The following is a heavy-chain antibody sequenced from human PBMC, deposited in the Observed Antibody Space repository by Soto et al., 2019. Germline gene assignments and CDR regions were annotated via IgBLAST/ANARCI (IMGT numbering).Heavy chain of an antibody. Sequence: EVQLVESGGGLVQPEGSLRLSCAASGFTFSDYYMDWVRQAPGKGLEWVGRVRNKVNSNTTEYAASVKGRFTVSREVSRNSLYLQMNSLKTGGTAMYYCSRAGILTTPYYTDYWGLGTLVTVSS. V-gene: IGHV3-72*01. CDR1: GFTFSDYY. CDR3: SRAGILTTPYYTDY. D-gene: IGHD2-21*01. J-gene: IGHJ4*02. CDR2: VRNKVNSNTT.